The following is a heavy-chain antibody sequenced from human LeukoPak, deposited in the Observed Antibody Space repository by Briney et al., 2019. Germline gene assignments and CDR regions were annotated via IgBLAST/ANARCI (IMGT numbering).Heavy chain of an antibody. CDR3: AREVSRYCSSTSCPGMDV. D-gene: IGHD2-2*01. J-gene: IGHJ6*04. CDR2: IIPIFGTA. Sequence: SVKVSCKASGGTFSSYAISWVRQAPGQGLEWMGGIIPIFGTANYAQKFQGRVTITADESTSTAYMELSSLRSEDTAVYYCAREVSRYCSSTSCPGMDVWGKGTTVTVSS. V-gene: IGHV1-69*13. CDR1: GGTFSSYA.